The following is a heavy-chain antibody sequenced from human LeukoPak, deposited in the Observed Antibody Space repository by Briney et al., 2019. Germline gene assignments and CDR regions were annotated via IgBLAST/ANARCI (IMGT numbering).Heavy chain of an antibody. Sequence: GGSLRLSCIVSGFTFSTYDMHWVRQAPGKGLEWVAVISYDGSNKYYADSVKGRFTISRDNSKNTLYLQMNSLRAEDTAVYYCAKLMSNYDSFDYWGQGTLVTVSS. CDR1: GFTFSTYD. D-gene: IGHD4-11*01. CDR3: AKLMSNYDSFDY. CDR2: ISYDGSNK. J-gene: IGHJ4*02. V-gene: IGHV3-30*18.